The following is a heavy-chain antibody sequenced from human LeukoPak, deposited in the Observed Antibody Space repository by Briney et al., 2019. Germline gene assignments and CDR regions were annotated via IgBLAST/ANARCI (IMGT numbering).Heavy chain of an antibody. V-gene: IGHV1-18*01. CDR2: ISAYNGNT. D-gene: IGHD3-9*01. J-gene: IGHJ6*02. CDR1: GYTFTSYG. CDR3: ARLAGYSYYYYYGMDV. Sequence: ASVKVSCKASGYTFTSYGISWGRRAPGQGPEWMGWISAYNGNTNYAQKLQGRVTMTTDTSTSTAYMELRSLRSDDTAVYYCARLAGYSYYYYYGMDVWGQGTTVTVSS.